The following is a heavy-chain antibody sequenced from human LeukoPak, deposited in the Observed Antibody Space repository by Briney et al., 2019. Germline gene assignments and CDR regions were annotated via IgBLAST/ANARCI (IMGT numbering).Heavy chain of an antibody. CDR2: INNEGSYA. Sequence: GGSLRLSCAASGFTFRTYWMSWVRQAPGKGLVWVSGINNEGSYAVYADSVKGRFTISRDNAKNTLYLQMNTLRADDSAVYYCARGVSANWFDPWGQGTLVIVSS. V-gene: IGHV3-74*01. D-gene: IGHD3-10*01. CDR3: ARGVSANWFDP. CDR1: GFTFRTYW. J-gene: IGHJ5*02.